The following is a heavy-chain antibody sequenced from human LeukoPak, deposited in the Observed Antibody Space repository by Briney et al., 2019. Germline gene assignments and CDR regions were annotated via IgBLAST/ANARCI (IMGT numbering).Heavy chain of an antibody. J-gene: IGHJ6*02. CDR3: ARSLALYYYGMDV. CDR1: GFTFSSYG. V-gene: IGHV3-33*01. CDR2: IWYDGSNK. Sequence: GGSLRLSCAASGFTFSSYGMHWVRQAPGKGLEWVAVIWYDGSNKYYADSVKGRFTISRDNSKNTLYLQMNSLRAEDTAVYYCARSLALYYYGMDVWGQGTTVTVSS.